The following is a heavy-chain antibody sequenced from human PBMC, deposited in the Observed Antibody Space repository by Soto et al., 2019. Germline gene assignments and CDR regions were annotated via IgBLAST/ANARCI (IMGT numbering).Heavy chain of an antibody. CDR2: ISYDGSNK. CDR3: AKDSPVYYDISMTFGGFDY. J-gene: IGHJ4*02. D-gene: IGHD3-9*01. CDR1: GFTFSNYD. Sequence: QVQLVESGGGVVQPGRSLRLACAASGFTFSNYDMHWVRQAPGKGLEWVAVISYDGSNKYYADSVKGRFTISRDNPXNXLXPQMNSLRAEDTAVYYCAKDSPVYYDISMTFGGFDYWGQGTLVTVSS. V-gene: IGHV3-30*18.